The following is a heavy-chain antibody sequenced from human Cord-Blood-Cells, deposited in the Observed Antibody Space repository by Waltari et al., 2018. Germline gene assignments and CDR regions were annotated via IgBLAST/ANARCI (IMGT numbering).Heavy chain of an antibody. J-gene: IGHJ4*02. V-gene: IGHV4-34*01. CDR3: ARGRGSPGSIFDY. Sequence: QVQLQQWGAGLLKPSETLSLTCAVHGGSFSGYYWRWTRQPPGKGLEWIGEIKHSGSTNYNPSLKSRVTISVDTSKNQLSLKLSSVTAADTAVYYCARGRGSPGSIFDYWGQGTLVTVSS. D-gene: IGHD3-10*01. CDR2: IKHSGST. CDR1: GGSFSGYY.